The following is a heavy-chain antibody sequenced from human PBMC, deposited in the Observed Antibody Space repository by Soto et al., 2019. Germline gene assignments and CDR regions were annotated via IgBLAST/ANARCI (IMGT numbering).Heavy chain of an antibody. CDR1: EVPFVADS. D-gene: IGHD1-1*01. Sequence: XPSGAFSEVPFVADSINAVRQAPGKGLTWVSRSSDDRSTATYADWVKGRFIISRDNAKNTLYLEMSSWRGDDSGLYYCARGPRVSSTGTGAHWGRGTLVTVS. CDR3: ARGPRVSSTGTGAH. V-gene: IGHV3-74*01. CDR2: SSDDRSTA. J-gene: IGHJ4*02.